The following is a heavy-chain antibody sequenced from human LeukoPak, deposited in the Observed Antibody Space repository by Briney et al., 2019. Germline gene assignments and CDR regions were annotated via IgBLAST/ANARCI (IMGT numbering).Heavy chain of an antibody. Sequence: ASVKVSCKASGYTFTGYYMRWVRQAPGQGLEWMGWINPNSGVTNYAQKFQGRVTMTRDTSISTAYMEVSRLISDDTAVYYCALGAPIPYSSSWNYWGQGTLVTVSS. V-gene: IGHV1-2*02. J-gene: IGHJ4*02. CDR3: ALGAPIPYSSSWNY. CDR1: GYTFTGYY. D-gene: IGHD6-13*01. CDR2: INPNSGVT.